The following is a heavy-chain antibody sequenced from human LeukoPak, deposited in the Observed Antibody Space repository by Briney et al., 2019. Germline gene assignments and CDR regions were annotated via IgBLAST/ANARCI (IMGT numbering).Heavy chain of an antibody. J-gene: IGHJ6*02. CDR1: GGSFSGYY. CDR2: INHSGST. CDR3: ARESYGYYYYYGMDV. V-gene: IGHV4-34*01. Sequence: PSETLSLTCAVYGGSFSGYYWSWIRQPPGKGLEWIGEINHSGSTNYNPSLKSRVTILVDTSKNQFSLKLSSVTAADTAVYYCARESYGYYYYYGMDVWGQGTTVTVSS. D-gene: IGHD3-16*01.